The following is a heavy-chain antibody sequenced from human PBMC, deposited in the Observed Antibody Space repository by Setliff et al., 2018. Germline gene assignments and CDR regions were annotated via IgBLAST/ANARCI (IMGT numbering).Heavy chain of an antibody. Sequence: GGSLRLSCAASGFTFSSDPMNWVRQAPGKGLEWLSNIRNDGATTYYADSVKGRFTISRDNSKNTLYLQMNSLRAEDTAVYYCARGGDYYDSSGFFSFPYYYYYYMDVWGKGTTVTVSS. D-gene: IGHD3-22*01. CDR3: ARGGDYYDSSGFFSFPYYYYYYMDV. V-gene: IGHV3-48*01. CDR1: GFTFSSDP. J-gene: IGHJ6*03. CDR2: IRNDGATT.